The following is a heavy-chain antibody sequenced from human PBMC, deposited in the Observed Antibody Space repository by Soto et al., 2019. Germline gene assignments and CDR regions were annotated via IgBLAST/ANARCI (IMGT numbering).Heavy chain of an antibody. CDR2: IYYNDDR. V-gene: IGHV2-5*01. J-gene: IGHJ4*02. Sequence: QITLQQSGPTLVKPTQTLTLTCTFCGFSFTTAGVAVGWIRQTPGGALEWLTLIYYNDDRRFSPSLKTRLTITGDTSKNQVVLSLTNVDPGDTGTYFCAHSDGGYEIIYFDFWGQGIPVTVSS. D-gene: IGHD5-12*01. CDR1: GFSFTTAGVA. CDR3: AHSDGGYEIIYFDF.